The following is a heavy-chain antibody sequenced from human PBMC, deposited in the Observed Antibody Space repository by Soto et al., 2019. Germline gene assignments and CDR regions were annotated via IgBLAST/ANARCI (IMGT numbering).Heavy chain of an antibody. CDR3: ARVLGSVTTSWFDP. D-gene: IGHD4-4*01. V-gene: IGHV4-31*03. CDR1: GGSISSGGYY. J-gene: IGHJ5*02. Sequence: QVQLQESGPGLVKPSQTLSLTCTFSGGSISSGGYYWSWIRQHPGKGLEWIGYIYYSGRTYYNPSLKSRVTISVDTSKNQFSLKLSSVTAADTAVYYCARVLGSVTTSWFDPWGQGTLVTVSS. CDR2: IYYSGRT.